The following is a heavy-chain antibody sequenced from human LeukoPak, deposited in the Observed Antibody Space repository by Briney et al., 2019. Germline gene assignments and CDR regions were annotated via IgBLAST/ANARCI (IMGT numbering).Heavy chain of an antibody. CDR2: IYTSGST. CDR1: GVSISSYY. V-gene: IGHV4-4*07. CDR3: ARDYDSSGYYFLGADY. D-gene: IGHD3-22*01. Sequence: SETLSLTCTVSGVSISSYYWSWIRQPAGKGLEWIGRIYTSGSTNYNPSLKSRVTMSVDTSKNQFSLKLSSVTAADTAVYYCARDYDSSGYYFLGADYWGQGTLVTVSP. J-gene: IGHJ4*02.